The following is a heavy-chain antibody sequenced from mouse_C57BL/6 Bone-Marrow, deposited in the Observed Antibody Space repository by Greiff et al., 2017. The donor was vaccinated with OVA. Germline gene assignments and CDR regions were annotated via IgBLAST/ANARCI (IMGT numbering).Heavy chain of an antibody. CDR1: GYTFTSYW. V-gene: IGHV1-69*01. J-gene: IGHJ3*01. CDR2: IFPCGSNT. Sequence: QVQLQQSGAELVKPGASVKLSCKASGYTFTSYWIHWVKQRPGQGLEWIGEIFPCGSNTYYNEKFKGKSTLTVDKSSSTAYMQLRSLTSEDAAVYYCARDRFAIGYWGRGTLVTLSA. CDR3: ARDRFAIGY.